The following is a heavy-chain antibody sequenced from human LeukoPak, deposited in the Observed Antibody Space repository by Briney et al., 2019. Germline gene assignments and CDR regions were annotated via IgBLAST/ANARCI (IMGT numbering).Heavy chain of an antibody. CDR1: GGSISSYY. CDR3: ARGYDFWSGYYQNWFDP. J-gene: IGHJ5*02. V-gene: IGHV4-30-4*08. Sequence: PSETLSLTCTVSGGSISSYYWSWIRQPPGKGLEWIGYIYYSGSTYYNPSLKSRVTISVDTSKNQFSLKLSSVTAADTAVYYCARGYDFWSGYYQNWFDPWGQGTLVTVSS. CDR2: IYYSGST. D-gene: IGHD3-3*01.